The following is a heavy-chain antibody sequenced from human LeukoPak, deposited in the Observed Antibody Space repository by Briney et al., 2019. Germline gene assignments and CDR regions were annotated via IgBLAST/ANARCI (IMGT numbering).Heavy chain of an antibody. CDR2: IYHSGST. J-gene: IGHJ6*03. CDR3: ARLYSSGWYDLMDV. V-gene: IGHV4-38-2*02. D-gene: IGHD6-19*01. Sequence: PSETLSLTCTVSGYSISSGYYWGWIRQPPGKGLEWIGSIYHSGSTYYNPSLKSRVTISVDTSKNQFSLKLSSVTAADTAVYYCARLYSSGWYDLMDVWGKGTTVTISS. CDR1: GYSISSGYY.